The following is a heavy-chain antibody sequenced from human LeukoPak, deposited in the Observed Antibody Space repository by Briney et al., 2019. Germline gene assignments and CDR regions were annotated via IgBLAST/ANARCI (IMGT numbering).Heavy chain of an antibody. D-gene: IGHD2-15*01. J-gene: IGHJ6*02. Sequence: SETLSLTCTVSAGSISRDYWSWIRQPPGKGLEWIGYIYYSGSTNYNPSLKSRVTISVDTSKNQFAMKLSSVTVAVKAVYSGARDSGVGFSYYYYYGMDVWGQGTTVTVSS. CDR3: ARDSGVGFSYYYYYGMDV. CDR1: AGSISRDY. V-gene: IGHV4-59*01. CDR2: IYYSGST.